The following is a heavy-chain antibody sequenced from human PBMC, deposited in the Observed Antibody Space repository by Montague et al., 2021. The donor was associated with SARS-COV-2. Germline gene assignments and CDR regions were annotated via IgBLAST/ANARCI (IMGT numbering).Heavy chain of an antibody. CDR2: IYDSGST. Sequence: SETLSLTCSFSGVSITSYYWSWVRQPAGKGLEWIGYIYDSGSTNYSPSLKSRVRLSIDNPKNQFSLRLESLTAADTAVYYCVRDWGNWYYFDYWGQGALVTVSS. D-gene: IGHD3-16*01. CDR3: VRDWGNWYYFDY. CDR1: GVSITSYY. J-gene: IGHJ4*02. V-gene: IGHV4-4*07.